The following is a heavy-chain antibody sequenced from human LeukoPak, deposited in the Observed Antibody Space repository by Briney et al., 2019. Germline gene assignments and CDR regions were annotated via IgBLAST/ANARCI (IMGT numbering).Heavy chain of an antibody. V-gene: IGHV3-48*03. Sequence: PGGSLRLSCAASGFTFSSYDMHWVRQAPGKGLEWVAYISYNGSNIYYADSVKGRFTISSDNAKNSLYLQMNSLRAEDTAVHYCARPQSLRYFDWFPDGGYYSYYMAVWGKGTTVTIS. CDR1: GFTFSSYD. CDR2: ISYNGSNI. CDR3: ARPQSLRYFDWFPDGGYYSYYMAV. J-gene: IGHJ6*03. D-gene: IGHD3-9*01.